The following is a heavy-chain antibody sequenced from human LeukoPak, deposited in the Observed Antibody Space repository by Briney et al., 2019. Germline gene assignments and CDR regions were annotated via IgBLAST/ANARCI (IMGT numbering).Heavy chain of an antibody. CDR2: INPNSGGT. CDR1: GYTFTGYY. J-gene: IGHJ5*02. D-gene: IGHD6-19*01. V-gene: IGHV1-2*02. CDR3: ARDAIAVAGTKRPYNWFDP. Sequence: ASVKVSCKASGYTFTGYYMHWVRQAPGQGLEWMGWINPNSGGTNYAQKFQGRVTMTRDTSISTAYMELSSLRSEDTAVYYCARDAIAVAGTKRPYNWFDPWGQGTLVTVSS.